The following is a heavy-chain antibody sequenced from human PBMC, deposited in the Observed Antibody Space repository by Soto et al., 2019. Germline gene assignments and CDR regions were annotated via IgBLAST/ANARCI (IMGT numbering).Heavy chain of an antibody. CDR1: GYSFTSYW. V-gene: IGHV5-51*01. Sequence: GESLKISGKGSGYSFTSYWIGWVRQMPGKGLEWMGIIYPGDSDTRYSPSFQGQVTISADKSISTAYLQWSSLKAPDPAMSYCARQADHAMVRGVYGMDVWGQGTTVTFSS. CDR2: IYPGDSDT. D-gene: IGHD3-10*01. J-gene: IGHJ6*02. CDR3: ARQADHAMVRGVYGMDV.